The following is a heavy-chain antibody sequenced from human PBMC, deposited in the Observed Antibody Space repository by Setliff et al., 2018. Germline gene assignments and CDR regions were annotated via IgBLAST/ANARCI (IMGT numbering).Heavy chain of an antibody. Sequence: ASVKVSCKVSGYTLTELSMHWVRQAPGKGLEWMGGFDPEDGETIYAQKFQGRVTMTEDTSTDTAYMELSSLRSEDTAVYYCARGPGCTSTSCPYYFDYWGQGTLVTVSS. CDR1: GYTLTELS. D-gene: IGHD2-2*01. J-gene: IGHJ4*02. CDR3: ARGPGCTSTSCPYYFDY. V-gene: IGHV1-24*01. CDR2: FDPEDGET.